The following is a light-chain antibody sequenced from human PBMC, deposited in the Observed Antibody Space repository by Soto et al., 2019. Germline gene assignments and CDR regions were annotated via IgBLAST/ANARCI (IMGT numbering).Light chain of an antibody. Sequence: QSVLTQPPSVSAAPGQKVTISCSESPSNIGNNYVSWYQQLPGTAPKLLIYDTNKRPSGIPDRFSGSKSGTSATLGITGLQTGDEADYYCGTWDSSLTAYVFGTGTKVTVL. V-gene: IGLV1-51*01. J-gene: IGLJ1*01. CDR3: GTWDSSLTAYV. CDR2: DTN. CDR1: PSNIGNNY.